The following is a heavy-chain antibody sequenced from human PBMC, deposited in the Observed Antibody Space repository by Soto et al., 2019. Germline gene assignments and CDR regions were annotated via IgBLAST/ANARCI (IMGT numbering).Heavy chain of an antibody. CDR3: AKILSTVTSYYYCMDA. CDR1: GFSFSSYP. CDR2: SSGSGDKT. Sequence: GGSLRLSCAASGFSFSSYPMVWVRQAPGKRLEAFSSSSGSGDKTYYKDSVRGRFTISRDNSRNTVDLQMNSPRPEDTAVYYCAKILSTVTSYYYCMDAWGQGTTVTASS. J-gene: IGHJ6*02. V-gene: IGHV3-23*01. D-gene: IGHD4-17*01.